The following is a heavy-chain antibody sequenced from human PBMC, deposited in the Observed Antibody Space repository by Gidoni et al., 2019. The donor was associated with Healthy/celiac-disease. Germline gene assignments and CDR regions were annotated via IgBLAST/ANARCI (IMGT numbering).Heavy chain of an antibody. CDR3: AKVSEYSDYGMDV. CDR1: GFTFSSYG. J-gene: IGHJ6*02. Sequence: QVQLVESGGGVVQPGRSLRPSRAASGFTFSSYGMHWVRQAPGMGREWVAVISYDGSNKYYADSVKGRFTISRDNSKNTLYLQMNSLGAEDTAVYYCAKVSEYSDYGMDVWGQGTTVTVSS. D-gene: IGHD2-15*01. CDR2: ISYDGSNK. V-gene: IGHV3-30*18.